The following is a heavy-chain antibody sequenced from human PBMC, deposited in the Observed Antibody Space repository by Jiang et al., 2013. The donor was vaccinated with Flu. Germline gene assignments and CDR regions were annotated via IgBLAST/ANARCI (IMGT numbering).Heavy chain of an antibody. Sequence: LLKPSETLPLTCTVSGGSISSSSYYWGWIRQPPGKGLEWIGSIYYSGSTYYNPSLKSRVTISVDTSKNQFSLKLSSVTATDTAVYYCARHDYGDYAVRNWFDPWGQGTLVTVSS. J-gene: IGHJ5*02. V-gene: IGHV4-39*01. CDR1: GGSISSSSYY. CDR3: ARHDYGDYAVRNWFDP. CDR2: IYYSGST. D-gene: IGHD4-17*01.